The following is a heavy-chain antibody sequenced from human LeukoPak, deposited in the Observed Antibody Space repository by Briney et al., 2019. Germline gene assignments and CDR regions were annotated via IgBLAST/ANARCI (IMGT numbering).Heavy chain of an antibody. CDR3: ARDPRRWELPGGYGMDV. CDR1: GGSISSYY. D-gene: IGHD1-26*01. V-gene: IGHV4-59*12. J-gene: IGHJ6*02. Sequence: SETLSLTCTVSGGSISSYYWSWIRQPPGKGLEWIAYISDIGSINYNPSLKSRVTMSVDTSKNQFSLKLSSVTAADTAVYYCARDPRRWELPGGYGMDVWGQGTTVTVSS. CDR2: ISDIGSI.